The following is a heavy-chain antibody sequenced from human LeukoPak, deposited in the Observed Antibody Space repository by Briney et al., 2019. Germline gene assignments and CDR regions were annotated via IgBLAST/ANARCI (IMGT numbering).Heavy chain of an antibody. CDR3: AKDSGTIFGVVTDYWYFDL. V-gene: IGHV3-21*04. D-gene: IGHD3-3*01. Sequence: PGGSLRLSCAASGFTFSSYSMNWIRQAPGKGLEWVSSISSSSSYIYYADSVKGRFTISRDNAKNYLYLQMNSLRAEDTALYYCAKDSGTIFGVVTDYWYFDLWGRGTLVTVSS. CDR1: GFTFSSYS. J-gene: IGHJ2*01. CDR2: ISSSSSYI.